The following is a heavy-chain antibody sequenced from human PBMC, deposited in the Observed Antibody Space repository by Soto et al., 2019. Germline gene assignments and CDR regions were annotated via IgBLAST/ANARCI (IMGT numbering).Heavy chain of an antibody. V-gene: IGHV4-34*01. CDR3: ASVRYCSGGSCYYSSFDY. D-gene: IGHD2-15*01. CDR1: GGSFSGYY. Sequence: SETLSLTCAVYGGSFSGYYWSWIRQPPGKGLEWIGEINHSGSTNYNPSLKSRVTISVDTSKNQFSLKLSSVTAADTAVYYCASVRYCSGGSCYYSSFDYWGQGTLVTVSS. CDR2: INHSGST. J-gene: IGHJ4*02.